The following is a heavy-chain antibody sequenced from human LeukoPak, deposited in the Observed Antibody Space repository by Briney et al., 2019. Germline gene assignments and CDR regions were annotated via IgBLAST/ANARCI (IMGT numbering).Heavy chain of an antibody. V-gene: IGHV4-38-2*02. D-gene: IGHD6-13*01. CDR3: ARQAIAAAGNTYFDY. Sequence: SETLSLTCTVSGYSISSGYYWGWIRQPPGKGLEWIGSIYHSGSTYYNPSLKSRVTISVYTSKNQFSLKLSSVTAADTAVYYCARQAIAAAGNTYFDYWGQGTLVTGSS. CDR2: IYHSGST. CDR1: GYSISSGYY. J-gene: IGHJ4*02.